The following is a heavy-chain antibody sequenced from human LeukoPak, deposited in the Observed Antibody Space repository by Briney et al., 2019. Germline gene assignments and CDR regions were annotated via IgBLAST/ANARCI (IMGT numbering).Heavy chain of an antibody. V-gene: IGHV1-24*01. CDR3: ATVGVTIFGDANWFDP. CDR2: FDPEDGET. D-gene: IGHD3-3*01. J-gene: IGHJ5*02. CDR1: GYTLTELS. Sequence: ASVKVSCKVSGYTLTELSMHWVRQAPGKGLEWMGGFDPEDGETIYARKFQGRVTMTEDTSTDTAYMELSSLRSEDTAVYYCATVGVTIFGDANWFDPWGQGTLVTVSS.